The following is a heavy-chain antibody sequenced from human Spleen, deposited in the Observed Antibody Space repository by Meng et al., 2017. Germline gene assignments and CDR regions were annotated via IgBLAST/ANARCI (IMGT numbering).Heavy chain of an antibody. J-gene: IGHJ4*02. V-gene: IGHV3-74*01. Sequence: GESLKISCAASGFTFSSYWMHWVRQAPGKGLVWVSRINSDGSSTSYADSVKGRFTISRDNAKNTLYLQMNSLRAEDTALYYCAKDISPFIVATIFNYWGQGALVTVSS. D-gene: IGHD5-12*01. CDR3: AKDISPFIVATIFNY. CDR1: GFTFSSYW. CDR2: INSDGSST.